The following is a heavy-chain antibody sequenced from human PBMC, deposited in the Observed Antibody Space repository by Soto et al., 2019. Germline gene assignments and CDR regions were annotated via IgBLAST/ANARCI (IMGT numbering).Heavy chain of an antibody. J-gene: IGHJ6*02. V-gene: IGHV3-66*01. CDR3: ARGTSDDGYYYYGMDV. Sequence: GGSLRLSCAASGFTFSSYWMSWVRQAPGKGLEWVSALYDLDGTYYADSVKGRFTISRDNAKNSLYLQMNSLRAEDTAVYYCARGTSDDGYYYYGMDVWGQGTTVTVSS. CDR1: GFTFSSYW. D-gene: IGHD2-8*01. CDR2: LYDLDGT.